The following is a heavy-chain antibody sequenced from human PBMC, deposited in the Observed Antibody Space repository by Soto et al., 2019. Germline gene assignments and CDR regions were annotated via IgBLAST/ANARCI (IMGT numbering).Heavy chain of an antibody. D-gene: IGHD2-15*01. Sequence: PGESLKISCKGSGYSFTSYWIGWVRQMPGKGLEWMGIIYPGDSDTRYSPSFQGQVTISADKSISTAYLQWSSLKASDTAMYYCARLNCSGGSCYYYCYGMDVWGQGTTVTVSS. V-gene: IGHV5-51*01. CDR1: GYSFTSYW. CDR2: IYPGDSDT. CDR3: ARLNCSGGSCYYYCYGMDV. J-gene: IGHJ6*02.